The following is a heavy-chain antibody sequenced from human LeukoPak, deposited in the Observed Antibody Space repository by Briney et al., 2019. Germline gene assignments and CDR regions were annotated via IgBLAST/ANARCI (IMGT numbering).Heavy chain of an antibody. CDR1: GGSISSDYY. V-gene: IGHV4-34*01. CDR2: INHSGST. CDR3: ARGYCSGGSCYSWFDP. D-gene: IGHD2-15*01. J-gene: IGHJ5*02. Sequence: PSETLSLTCAVSGGSISSDYYWSWIRQPPGKGLEWIGEINHSGSTNYNPSLKSRVTISVDTSKNQFSLKLSSVTAADTAVYYCARGYCSGGSCYSWFDPWGQGTLVTVSS.